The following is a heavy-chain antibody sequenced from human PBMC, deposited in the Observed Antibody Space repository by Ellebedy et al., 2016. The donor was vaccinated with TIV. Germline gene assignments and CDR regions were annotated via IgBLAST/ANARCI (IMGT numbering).Heavy chain of an antibody. Sequence: PGGSLRLSCAASGFISSMYGMHWVRQAPGKGLEWVAVISYDGGRKDYADSVKGRFTISRDNSKNTLFLQMNSLRPEDTAVYYCARDKGGYFLSGLDVWGLGTTVTVSS. CDR1: GFISSMYG. J-gene: IGHJ6*02. CDR2: ISYDGGRK. CDR3: ARDKGGYFLSGLDV. V-gene: IGHV3-30*03. D-gene: IGHD2-21*02.